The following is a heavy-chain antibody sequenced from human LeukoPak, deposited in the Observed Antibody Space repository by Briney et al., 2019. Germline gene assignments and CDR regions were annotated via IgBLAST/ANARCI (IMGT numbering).Heavy chain of an antibody. CDR1: GYTFTSYY. D-gene: IGHD3-10*01. CDR3: ARDVRANGSGSYEDY. CDR2: INPSGGST. V-gene: IGHV1-46*01. Sequence: ASVKVSCKASGYTFTSYYMHWVRQAPGQGLEWMGIINPSGGSTSYAQKFQGRVTMTRDTSTSTVYMELSSLRSEDTAVYYCARDVRANGSGSYEDYWGQGTLVTVSS. J-gene: IGHJ4*02.